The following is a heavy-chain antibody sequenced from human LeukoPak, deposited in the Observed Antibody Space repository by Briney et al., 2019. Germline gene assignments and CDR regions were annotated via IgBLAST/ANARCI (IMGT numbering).Heavy chain of an antibody. CDR1: GVSISSSSYY. CDR2: IYYSGST. Sequence: KPSETLSLTCSVSGVSISSSSYYWGWIRQPPGKGLEWIGIIYYSGSTYYNPSLKSRVTISVDTSKNQFSLKLTSVTAADTAVYYCARRTFLRRSNYNYYFFDYWAQGILVTVSS. V-gene: IGHV4-39*01. D-gene: IGHD5-24*01. J-gene: IGHJ4*02. CDR3: ARRTFLRRSNYNYYFFDY.